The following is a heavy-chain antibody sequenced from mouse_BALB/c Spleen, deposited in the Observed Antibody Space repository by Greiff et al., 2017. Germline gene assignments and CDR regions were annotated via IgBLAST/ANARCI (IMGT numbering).Heavy chain of an antibody. CDR3: ARSNYGRDY. D-gene: IGHD1-2*01. J-gene: IGHJ2*01. CDR1: GYSITSDYA. Sequence: EVQLVESGPGLVKPSQSLSLTCTVTGYSITSDYAWNWIRQFPGNKLEWMGYISYSGSTSYNPSLKSRISITRDTSKNQFFLQLNSVTTEDTATYYCARSNYGRDYWGQGTTLTVSS. V-gene: IGHV3-2*02. CDR2: ISYSGST.